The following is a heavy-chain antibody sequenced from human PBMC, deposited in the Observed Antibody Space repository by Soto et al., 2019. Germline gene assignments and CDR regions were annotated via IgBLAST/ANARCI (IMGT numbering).Heavy chain of an antibody. J-gene: IGHJ6*02. CDR3: ARVKVGEAVYYYGMDV. V-gene: IGHV1-18*01. CDR1: GYTFTSYG. CDR2: ISAYYGTT. D-gene: IGHD1-26*01. Sequence: ASVKVSCKASGYTFTSYGISWVRQAPGEGLEWMGGISAYYGTTNYAQKLQGSVTITADESTSTAYMGLSSLRSEDTVVYYCARVKVGEAVYYYGMDVWGQGTAVTVSS.